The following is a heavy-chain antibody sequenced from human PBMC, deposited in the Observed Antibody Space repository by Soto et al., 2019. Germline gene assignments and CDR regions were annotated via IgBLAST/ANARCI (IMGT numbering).Heavy chain of an antibody. CDR2: IIPIFGTA. CDR1: GGTFSSYA. Sequence: SVKVSCKASGGTFSSYAISWVRQAPGQGLEWMGGIIPIFGTANYAQKFQGRVTITADKSTSTAYMELSSLRSEDTAVYYCAGRRITMVRGVIRAFDIWGQGTMVTV. CDR3: AGRRITMVRGVIRAFDI. D-gene: IGHD3-10*01. J-gene: IGHJ3*02. V-gene: IGHV1-69*06.